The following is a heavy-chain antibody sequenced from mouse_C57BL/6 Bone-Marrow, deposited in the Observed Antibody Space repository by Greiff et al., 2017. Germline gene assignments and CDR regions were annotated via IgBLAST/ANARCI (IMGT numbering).Heavy chain of an antibody. CDR2: IDPSDSET. Sequence: QVQLQQPGAELVRPGSSVKLSCKASGYTFTSYWMHWVKQRPIQGLEWIGNIDPSDSETHYNEKFKDKATLTVDKSSSAAYMQLSSLTSEDSAVYYCARFGDYDCFAYWGHGTLVTVSA. J-gene: IGHJ3*01. D-gene: IGHD2-4*01. CDR1: GYTFTSYW. V-gene: IGHV1-52*01. CDR3: ARFGDYDCFAY.